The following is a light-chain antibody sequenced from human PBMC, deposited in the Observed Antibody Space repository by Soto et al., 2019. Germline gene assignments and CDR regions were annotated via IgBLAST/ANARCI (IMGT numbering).Light chain of an antibody. J-gene: IGKJ2*01. V-gene: IGKV1-9*01. CDR3: QQLSHSPYP. Sequence: DIQLTQSPSFLSASVEDRVTISCRASYDISSSLAWYQQEPGKPPKLLIYDSSTLQTGAPSRFTGSGSGRKFTLTIGGLQFGDFAPYFCQQLSHSPYPFGQGTKLEI. CDR1: YDISSS. CDR2: DSS.